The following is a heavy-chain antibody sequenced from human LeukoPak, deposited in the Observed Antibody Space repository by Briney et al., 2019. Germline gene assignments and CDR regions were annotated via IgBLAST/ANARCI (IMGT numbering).Heavy chain of an antibody. CDR1: GYTFTSYD. CDR2: IIPILGIA. D-gene: IGHD2-15*01. Sequence: SVKVSCKASGYTFTSYDINWVRQAPGQGLEWMGRIIPILGIANYAQKFQGRVTITADKSTSTAYMELSSLRSEDTAVYYCARAGCSGGSCKGYFDYWGQGTLVTVSS. CDR3: ARAGCSGGSCKGYFDY. J-gene: IGHJ4*02. V-gene: IGHV1-69*04.